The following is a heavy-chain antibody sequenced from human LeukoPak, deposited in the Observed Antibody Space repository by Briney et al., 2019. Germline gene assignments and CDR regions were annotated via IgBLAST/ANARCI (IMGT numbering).Heavy chain of an antibody. CDR1: GFTVSRNY. CDR2: TYSDGST. V-gene: IGHV3-53*01. CDR3: ARDGGDRLH. D-gene: IGHD2-21*02. J-gene: IGHJ4*02. Sequence: GGSLRLSCAASGFTVSRNYMSWVRQAPGRGLEWVSLTYSDGSTSYTDSVKGRFTISRDNAKNSLYLEMNSLRAEDTAVYYCARDGGDRLHWGQGTLVTVSS.